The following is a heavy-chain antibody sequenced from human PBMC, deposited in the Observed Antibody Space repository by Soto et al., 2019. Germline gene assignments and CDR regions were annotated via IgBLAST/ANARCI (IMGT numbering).Heavy chain of an antibody. V-gene: IGHV3-15*07. D-gene: IGHD2-15*01. Sequence: GGSLRLSCAASVFTFSNAWMNWVRQAPGKGLEWVGRIKSKTDGGTTDYAAPVKGRFTISRDDSKNTLYLQMNSLKTEDTAVYYCTTVLIDHLETPSYYYYYGMDVWVQGTTVTVSS. CDR1: VFTFSNAW. CDR3: TTVLIDHLETPSYYYYYGMDV. J-gene: IGHJ6*02. CDR2: IKSKTDGGTT.